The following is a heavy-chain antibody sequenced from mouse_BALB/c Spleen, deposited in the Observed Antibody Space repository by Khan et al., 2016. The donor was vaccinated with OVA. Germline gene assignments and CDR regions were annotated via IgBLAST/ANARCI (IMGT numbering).Heavy chain of an antibody. V-gene: IGHV5-4*02. CDR3: AREWGLYMYAWFAY. Sequence: EVELVASFFFFFPPFFSLKLSCSSSGFTFSDYYMYWVRQTPEKRLEWVATISDGGSYTYYPDSVKGRFTISRDNAQNNLYLQMNSLKSEDTAMXYCAREWGLYMYAWFAYWGQVTLVTVSA. CDR2: ISDGGSYT. CDR1: GFTFSDYY. J-gene: IGHJ3*01. D-gene: IGHD2-14*01.